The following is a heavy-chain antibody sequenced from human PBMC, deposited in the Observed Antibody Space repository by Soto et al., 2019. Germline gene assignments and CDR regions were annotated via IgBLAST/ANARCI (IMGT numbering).Heavy chain of an antibody. V-gene: IGHV2-5*02. CDR2: IYWDDDK. J-gene: IGHJ4*02. CDR1: GFSLNTYGVG. Sequence: QITLKESGPTLVKPTQTLTLTCTVSGFSLNTYGVGVGWIRQPPGKALEWLALIYWDDDKRYSPSLKSRLTITKDTSKNQVVLTMTNMDPVDTFTYYCARALGSWGAYYFDYWGQGTLVTVSS. CDR3: ARALGSWGAYYFDY. D-gene: IGHD3-16*01.